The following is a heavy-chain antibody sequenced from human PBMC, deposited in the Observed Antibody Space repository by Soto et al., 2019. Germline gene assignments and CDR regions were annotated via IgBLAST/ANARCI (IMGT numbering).Heavy chain of an antibody. D-gene: IGHD1-26*01. CDR1: GFTFSTYA. CDR3: AKWLRGGNYDCDH. V-gene: IGHV3-23*01. J-gene: IGHJ5*02. Sequence: SGGSLRLSCAASGFTFSTYAMSWVRQAPGKGPEWVSLVDSSGRTYYTDSVKGRFTVSRDNSENTVYLQMNSLRAEDTAVYYCAKWLRGGNYDCDHWGQGTLVTVSS. CDR2: VDSSGRT.